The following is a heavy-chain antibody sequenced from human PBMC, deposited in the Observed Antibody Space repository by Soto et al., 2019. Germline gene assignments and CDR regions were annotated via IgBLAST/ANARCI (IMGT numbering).Heavy chain of an antibody. CDR2: MYYSGST. J-gene: IGHJ5*02. V-gene: IGHV4-61*01. CDR1: GGSVSGGSYY. Sequence: SETLSLTCTVSGGSVSGGSYYWSWIRQPPGKGLEWIGYMYYSGSTNYNPSLKSRVTISVDTSKNQFSLKLSSVTAADTAVYYCARVCSGGSCYGTWVDPWGQGTLVTVSS. D-gene: IGHD2-15*01. CDR3: ARVCSGGSCYGTWVDP.